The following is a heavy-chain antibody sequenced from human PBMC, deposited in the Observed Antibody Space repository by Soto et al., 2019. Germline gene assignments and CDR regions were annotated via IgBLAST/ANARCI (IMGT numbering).Heavy chain of an antibody. CDR2: INPNSGGT. Sequence: GASVKVSCKASGYTFTGYYMHWVRQAPGQGLEWMGWINPNSGGTNYAQKFQGWVTMTRDTSISTAYMELSRLRSDDTAVYYCASRFVEPHETNAIDIWGQGTMVTVS. CDR3: ASRFVEPHETNAIDI. CDR1: GYTFTGYY. J-gene: IGHJ3*02. V-gene: IGHV1-2*04. D-gene: IGHD3-10*01.